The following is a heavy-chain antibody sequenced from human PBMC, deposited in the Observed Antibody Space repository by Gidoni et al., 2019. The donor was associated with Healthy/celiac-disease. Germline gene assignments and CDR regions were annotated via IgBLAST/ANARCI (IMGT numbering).Heavy chain of an antibody. Sequence: QVQLQESGPGLVKPSQTLSLTCTVSGGSISRGGYYWSWIRQHPGKGLEWIGYIYYSGSTYYNPSLKSRVTISVDTSKNQFTLKLSSVTAADTAVYYCASWGLDYYDSSGYYEDYWGQGTLVTVSS. J-gene: IGHJ4*02. D-gene: IGHD3-22*01. CDR2: IYYSGST. CDR1: GGSISRGGYY. CDR3: ASWGLDYYDSSGYYEDY. V-gene: IGHV4-31*03.